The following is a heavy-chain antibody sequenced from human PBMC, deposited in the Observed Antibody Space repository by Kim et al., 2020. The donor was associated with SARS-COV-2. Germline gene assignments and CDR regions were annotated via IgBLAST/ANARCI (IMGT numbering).Heavy chain of an antibody. CDR1: GGTFSSYT. V-gene: IGHV1-69*02. D-gene: IGHD2-21*02. J-gene: IGHJ3*02. CDR2: IIPILGIA. CDR3: ARAREHCGGDCNDAFDI. Sequence: SVKVSCKASGGTFSSYTISWVRQAPGQGLEWMGRIIPILGIANYAQKFQGRVTITADKSTSTAYMELSSLRSEDTAVYYCARAREHCGGDCNDAFDIWGQGTMVTVSS.